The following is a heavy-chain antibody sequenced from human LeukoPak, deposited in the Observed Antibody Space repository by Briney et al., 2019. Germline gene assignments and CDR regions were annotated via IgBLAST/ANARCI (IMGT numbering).Heavy chain of an antibody. CDR2: IKQDGSEK. D-gene: IGHD4/OR15-4a*01. CDR1: GIIFSSYW. CDR3: ARDVDYANPRHDY. V-gene: IGHV3-7*01. J-gene: IGHJ4*02. Sequence: GGSLRLSCAASGIIFSSYWMSWVRQAPGKGLEWVANIKQDGSEKYYVDSVKGRFTISRDNAKNSLYLQMNSLRAEDTAVYYCARDVDYANPRHDYWGQGTLVTVSS.